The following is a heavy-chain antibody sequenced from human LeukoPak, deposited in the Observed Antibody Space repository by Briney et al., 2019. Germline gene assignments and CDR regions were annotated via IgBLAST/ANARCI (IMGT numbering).Heavy chain of an antibody. CDR1: GGTFSSYA. J-gene: IGHJ6*02. D-gene: IGHD3-9*01. CDR2: IIPIFGTA. CDR3: ARGYDILTGYPSFYGMDV. Sequence: ASVNVSCKCSGGTFSSYAICWVRQAPGPGLEWMGGIIPIFGTANYAQKCQGRVTITADESTSTAYMELSSLRSEDTAVYYCARGYDILTGYPSFYGMDVWGQGTTVTVSS. V-gene: IGHV1-69*13.